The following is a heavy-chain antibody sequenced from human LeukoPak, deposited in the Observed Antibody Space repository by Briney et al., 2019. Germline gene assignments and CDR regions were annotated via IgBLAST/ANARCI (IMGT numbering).Heavy chain of an antibody. CDR3: ATVGAQGY. D-gene: IGHD1-26*01. V-gene: IGHV3-30*02. CDR2: IRYDGSNK. CDR1: GFTFSSYG. Sequence: GGSLRLSCAASGFTFSSYGMHSVRQPPGNGLEWVAFIRYDGSNKYYADSVKGRFTISRDNSKNTLYLQMNSLRAEDTAVYYCATVGAQGYWGQGTLVTVSS. J-gene: IGHJ4*02.